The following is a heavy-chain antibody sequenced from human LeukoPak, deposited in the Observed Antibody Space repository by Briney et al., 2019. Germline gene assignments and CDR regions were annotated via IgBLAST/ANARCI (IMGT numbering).Heavy chain of an antibody. CDR3: ARQWYYYDSSGYLMGAFDI. V-gene: IGHV5-51*01. CDR1: GSIFTSYW. J-gene: IGHJ3*02. CDR2: IYPGDYDT. Sequence: GESLKISCKGSGSIFTSYWIAWGRQLPGKGLERMGIIYPGDYDTRYSPSFQGQVTISADKSISTAYLQWSSLKASDTAMYYCARQWYYYDSSGYLMGAFDIWGQGTMVTVSS. D-gene: IGHD3-22*01.